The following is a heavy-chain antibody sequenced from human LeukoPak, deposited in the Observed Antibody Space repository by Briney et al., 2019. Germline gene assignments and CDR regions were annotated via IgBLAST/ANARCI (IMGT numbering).Heavy chain of an antibody. V-gene: IGHV4-34*01. D-gene: IGHD3-10*01. Sequence: PSETLSLTCAVYGGSFSGYYWSWIRQPPGKGLEWIGEINHSGSTNYNPSLKSRVTISVDTSKNQFSLKLSSVTAADMAVYYCARGRGEGRGIAMIRGVRAPSYNWFDPWGHGTLVTVSS. CDR2: INHSGST. CDR3: ARGRGEGRGIAMIRGVRAPSYNWFDP. CDR1: GGSFSGYY. J-gene: IGHJ5*02.